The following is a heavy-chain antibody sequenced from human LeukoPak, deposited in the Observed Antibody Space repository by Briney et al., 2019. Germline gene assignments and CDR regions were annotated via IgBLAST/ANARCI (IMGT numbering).Heavy chain of an antibody. Sequence: GGSLRLSCAASGFTFSNYGMAWVRQAPGKGLEWVAYIRYDGSNKNYADSVKGRFTISRDNSKNTLYLQMSSLRAEDTAVYYCAKVVTGYCSTTSCPFDSWGQGTLVTVSS. V-gene: IGHV3-30*02. CDR2: IRYDGSNK. J-gene: IGHJ4*02. CDR3: AKVVTGYCSTTSCPFDS. CDR1: GFTFSNYG. D-gene: IGHD2-2*01.